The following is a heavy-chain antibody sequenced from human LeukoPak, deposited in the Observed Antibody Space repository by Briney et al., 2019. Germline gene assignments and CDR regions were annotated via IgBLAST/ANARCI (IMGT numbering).Heavy chain of an antibody. J-gene: IGHJ6*02. V-gene: IGHV4-34*01. Sequence: PSETLSLTCAVYGGSFSGYYWSWIRQPPGKGLEWIGEINHSGSTNYNPSLKSRVTISVDTSKNQFSLKLSSVTAADTAVYYCARFDGYYGSGSYYISAYYYYGMDVWGQGTTVTVSS. CDR2: INHSGST. D-gene: IGHD3-10*01. CDR1: GGSFSGYY. CDR3: ARFDGYYGSGSYYISAYYYYGMDV.